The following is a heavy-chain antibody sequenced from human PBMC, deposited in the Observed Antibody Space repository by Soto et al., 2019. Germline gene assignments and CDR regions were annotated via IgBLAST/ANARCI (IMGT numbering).Heavy chain of an antibody. D-gene: IGHD2-15*01. CDR2: IWYDGSNK. CDR1: GFTFSSYG. CDR3: ARESRIAATSYYYYYYGMDV. Sequence: GGSLRFSCAASGFTFSSYGMHLVRQAPGKGLEWVAVIWYDGSNKYYADSVKGRFTISRDNSKNTLYLQMNSLRAEDTAVYYCARESRIAATSYYYYYYGMDVWGQG. J-gene: IGHJ6*02. V-gene: IGHV3-33*01.